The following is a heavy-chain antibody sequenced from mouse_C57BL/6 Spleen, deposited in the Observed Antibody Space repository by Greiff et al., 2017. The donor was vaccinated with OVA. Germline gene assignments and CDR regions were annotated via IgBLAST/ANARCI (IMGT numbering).Heavy chain of an antibody. D-gene: IGHD3-3*01. CDR2: IDPSDSYT. Sequence: QVQLQQPGAELVMPGASVKLSCKASGYTFTSYWMHWVKQRPGQGLEWIGEIDPSDSYTNYNQKFKGKSTLTVDKSSSTAYMQLSSLTSEDSAVYYCARPLGDYAMDYWGQGTSVTVSS. CDR3: ARPLGDYAMDY. V-gene: IGHV1-69*01. J-gene: IGHJ4*01. CDR1: GYTFTSYW.